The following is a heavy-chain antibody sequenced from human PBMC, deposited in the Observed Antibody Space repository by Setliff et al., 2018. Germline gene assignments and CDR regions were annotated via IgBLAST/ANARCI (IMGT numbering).Heavy chain of an antibody. Sequence: ASVKVSCKASGYTFTSYGITWVRQAPGQGPEWMGWISTYNGKTKYAEKVQGRVTMSTDTSTSTAYMELRSLRSDDTAVYFCVREYSGGGLTWGQGTMVTVSS. D-gene: IGHD1-26*01. J-gene: IGHJ3*01. CDR3: VREYSGGGLT. CDR1: GYTFTSYG. V-gene: IGHV1-18*01. CDR2: ISTYNGKT.